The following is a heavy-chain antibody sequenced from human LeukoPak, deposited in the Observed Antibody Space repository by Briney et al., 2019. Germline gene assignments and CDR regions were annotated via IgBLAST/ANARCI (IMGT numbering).Heavy chain of an antibody. CDR3: AKAGTGPNDAFDI. CDR1: GFTFSSYG. Sequence: GGSLRLSCAASGFTFSSYGMHWVRQAPGKGLEWVAFIRYDGSNKYYADSVKGRFTISRDNSKNTLYLQMNSLRAEDTAVYYCAKAGTGPNDAFDIWGQGTMVTVSS. CDR2: IRYDGSNK. J-gene: IGHJ3*02. V-gene: IGHV3-30*02. D-gene: IGHD6-13*01.